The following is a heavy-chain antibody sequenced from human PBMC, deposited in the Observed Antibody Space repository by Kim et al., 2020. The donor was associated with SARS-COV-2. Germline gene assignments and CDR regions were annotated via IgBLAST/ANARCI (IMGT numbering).Heavy chain of an antibody. CDR3: AKAQPLRGGWYVFED. D-gene: IGHD6-19*01. J-gene: IGHJ4*02. Sequence: GGSLRLSCGASGFTVNNFAMSWVRQAPGKGLEWVSTDPGGGGRTFYADSVKGRLTISRDNSKNTVFLQMNNVRAEDTAVYYCAKAQPLRGGWYVFEDWGQGTLVTVSS. V-gene: IGHV3-23*01. CDR1: GFTVNNFA. CDR2: DPGGGGRT.